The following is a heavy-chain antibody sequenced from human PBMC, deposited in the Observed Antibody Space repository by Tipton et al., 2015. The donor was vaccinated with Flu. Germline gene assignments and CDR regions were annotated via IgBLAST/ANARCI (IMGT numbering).Heavy chain of an antibody. CDR2: ITYGGTT. V-gene: IGHV4-38-2*01. CDR1: GYSPSTGYL. CDR3: ARYVWGTYRGYFDY. J-gene: IGHJ4*01. Sequence: PGLVKPSETLSLSCAVSGYSPSTGYLWAWIRQSPERGLEWIASITYGGTTYYNPSLKSRVTISVDTSKRQFSLELSSVTAADTAVYYSARYVWGTYRGYFDYWGQGILVSVSS. D-gene: IGHD3-16*02.